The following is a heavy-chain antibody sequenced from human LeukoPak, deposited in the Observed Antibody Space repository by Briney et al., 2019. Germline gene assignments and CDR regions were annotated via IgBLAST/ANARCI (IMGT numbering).Heavy chain of an antibody. CDR1: GFTFSSYW. J-gene: IGHJ4*02. CDR3: ARDRRGGGYYWGGNY. CDR2: IKQDGSEK. V-gene: IGHV3-7*01. D-gene: IGHD3-22*01. Sequence: PGGSLRLSCAASGFTFSSYWMSWVRQAPGKGLEWVANIKQDGSEKYYVDSVKGRFTISRDNAKNSLYLQMNSLRAEDTAVYYCARDRRGGGYYWGGNYWGQGTLVTVSS.